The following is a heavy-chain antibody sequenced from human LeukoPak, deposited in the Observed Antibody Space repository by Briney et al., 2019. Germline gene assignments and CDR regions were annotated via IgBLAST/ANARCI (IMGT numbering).Heavy chain of an antibody. CDR2: IIPILGIA. V-gene: IGHV1-69*04. CDR1: GHTFSSHY. J-gene: IGHJ4*02. CDR3: ARGAGGWDTAMVHFDY. Sequence: SVKVSCKASGHTFSSHYTHWVRQAPGQGLEWMGRIIPILGIANYAQKFQGRVTITADKSTSTAYMELSSLRSEDTAVYYCARGAGGWDTAMVHFDYWGQGTLVTVSS. D-gene: IGHD5-18*01.